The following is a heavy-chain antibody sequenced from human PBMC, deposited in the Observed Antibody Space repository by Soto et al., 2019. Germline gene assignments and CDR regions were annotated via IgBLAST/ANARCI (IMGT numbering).Heavy chain of an antibody. CDR3: ANDLFPDIVVVEGAIPDWYFDL. CDR2: ISGSGGST. D-gene: IGHD2-15*01. J-gene: IGHJ2*01. V-gene: IGHV3-23*01. CDR1: GFTFSSHA. Sequence: EVQLLESGGGLVEPGGSLRLSCAASGFTFSSHAMSWVRQAPGKGLEWVSGISGSGGSTYNADSVKGRFTISRDNSKNTLYLEMNSLRAEDTAVYYCANDLFPDIVVVEGAIPDWYFDLWGRGTLVTVSS.